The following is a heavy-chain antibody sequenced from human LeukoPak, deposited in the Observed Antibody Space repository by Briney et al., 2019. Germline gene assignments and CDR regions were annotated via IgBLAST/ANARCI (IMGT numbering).Heavy chain of an antibody. D-gene: IGHD6-19*01. Sequence: GGSLRLSCAASGFTFSDYYMTWIRQAPGKGLECISYISSSGSTIYYADSVKGRSTISRDNAKNSLYLQMNSLRAEDTAVYYCARDPGSHNSSGWYDYWGQGTLVTVSS. J-gene: IGHJ4*02. CDR1: GFTFSDYY. CDR2: ISSSGSTI. CDR3: ARDPGSHNSSGWYDY. V-gene: IGHV3-11*01.